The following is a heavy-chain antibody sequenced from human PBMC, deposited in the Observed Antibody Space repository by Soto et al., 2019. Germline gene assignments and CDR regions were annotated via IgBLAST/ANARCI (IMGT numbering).Heavy chain of an antibody. J-gene: IGHJ5*02. CDR3: AREDIVLSSDPPIKNQTGGFDP. CDR2: IYYSGST. V-gene: IGHV4-30-4*01. CDR1: GGSISSGDYY. Sequence: SETLSLTCTVSGGSISSGDYYWSWIRQPPGKGLEWIGYIYYSGSTYYNPSLKSRVTISVDTSKNQFSLKLSSVTAADTAVYYCAREDIVLSSDPPIKNQTGGFDPWGQGTLVTVSS. D-gene: IGHD2-15*01.